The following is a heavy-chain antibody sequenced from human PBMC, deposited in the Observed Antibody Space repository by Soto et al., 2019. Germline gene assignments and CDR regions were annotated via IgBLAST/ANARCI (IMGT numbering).Heavy chain of an antibody. CDR3: ARDISAYYYDSSGIPHY. CDR2: ISAYNGNT. V-gene: IGHV1-18*01. CDR1: GYTFTSYG. Sequence: ASVKVSCXASGYTFTSYGISWVRQAPGQGLEWMGWISAYNGNTNYAQKLQGRVTMTTDTSTSTAYMELRSLRSDDTAVYYCARDISAYYYDSSGIPHYWGQGTLVTVSS. J-gene: IGHJ4*02. D-gene: IGHD3-22*01.